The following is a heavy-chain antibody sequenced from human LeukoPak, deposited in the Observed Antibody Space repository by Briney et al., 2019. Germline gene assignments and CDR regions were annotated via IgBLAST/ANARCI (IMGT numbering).Heavy chain of an antibody. CDR2: INHSGST. V-gene: IGHV4-34*01. CDR1: GGSFSGYY. D-gene: IGHD2-15*01. J-gene: IGHJ6*03. Sequence: SETLSLTCAVYGGSFSGYYWSWIRQPPGKGLEWIGEINHSGSTNYNPSLKSRVTISVDTSKNQVSLKLSSVTAADTAAYYCARGRILRIAKYYMDVWGKGTTVTISS. CDR3: ARGRILRIAKYYMDV.